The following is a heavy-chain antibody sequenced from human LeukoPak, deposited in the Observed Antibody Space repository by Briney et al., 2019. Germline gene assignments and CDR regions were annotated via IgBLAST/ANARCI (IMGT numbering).Heavy chain of an antibody. D-gene: IGHD6-13*01. CDR1: GGSFSGYY. CDR2: VNHSGST. Sequence: SETLSLTCAVYGGSFSGYYWSWIRQPPGKGLEWIGEVNHSGSTNYNPSLKSRVTISVDTSKNQFSLKLSSVTAADTAVYYCARGFRQYVAAAAYGGRETGVTVS. V-gene: IGHV4-34*01. CDR3: ARGFRQYVAAAAY. J-gene: IGHJ4*02.